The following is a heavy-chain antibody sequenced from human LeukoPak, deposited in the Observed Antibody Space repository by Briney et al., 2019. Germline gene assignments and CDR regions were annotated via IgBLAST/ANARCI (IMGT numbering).Heavy chain of an antibody. CDR3: ARLGRYFAWFDP. V-gene: IGHV4-34*01. D-gene: IGHD3-9*01. J-gene: IGHJ5*02. CDR2: INHSGST. Sequence: SETLSLTCAVYGGSFSGYYWSWIRQPPGKGLEWIGEINHSGSTNYNPSLKSRVTISVDTSKNQFSLKLSPVTAADTAVYYCARLGRYFAWFDPWGQGTLVTVSS. CDR1: GGSFSGYY.